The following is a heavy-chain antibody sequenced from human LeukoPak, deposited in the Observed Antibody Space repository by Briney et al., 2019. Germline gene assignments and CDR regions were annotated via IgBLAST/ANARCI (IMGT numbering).Heavy chain of an antibody. J-gene: IGHJ3*02. CDR1: GFTFISYA. CDR2: ISYDGSNK. Sequence: GGSLRLSCAASGFTFISYAMHWVRQAPGKGLEWVAVISYDGSNKYYADSVKGRFTISRDNSKNKLYLQMNSLRAEDTAVYYCARDQYFDWLSHQGDAFDIWGQGTMVTVSS. D-gene: IGHD3-9*01. CDR3: ARDQYFDWLSHQGDAFDI. V-gene: IGHV3-30*04.